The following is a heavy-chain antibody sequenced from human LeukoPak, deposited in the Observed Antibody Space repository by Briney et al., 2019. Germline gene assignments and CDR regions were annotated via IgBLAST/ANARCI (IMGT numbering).Heavy chain of an antibody. Sequence: SQTLSLTCTVSGVSISSGGYYWSWIRQHPGKGLEWIGYIYYSGSTYYNPSLKSRVTMSVDTSKNQFSLKLSSVTAADTAVYYCARDRVVVVPAASAQYYYGMDVWGQGTTVTVSS. D-gene: IGHD2-2*01. CDR1: GVSISSGGYY. V-gene: IGHV4-31*03. CDR3: ARDRVVVVPAASAQYYYGMDV. J-gene: IGHJ6*02. CDR2: IYYSGST.